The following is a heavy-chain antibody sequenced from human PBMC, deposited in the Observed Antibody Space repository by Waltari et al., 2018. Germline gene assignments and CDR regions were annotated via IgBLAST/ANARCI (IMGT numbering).Heavy chain of an antibody. D-gene: IGHD3-22*01. J-gene: IGHJ3*02. CDR1: GGSFSDYY. V-gene: IGHV4-34*02. Sequence: QVQLQQWGAGLLKPSETLSLTCAVYGGSFSDYYWSWIRQPPGKGLGWVGQINHRGNTNYNPSLKTRVTISVDKSKHQFSLRLSSVTAADTAVYYCARVNDYYDTNGAFFDIWGQGTMVTVSS. CDR3: ARVNDYYDTNGAFFDI. CDR2: INHRGNT.